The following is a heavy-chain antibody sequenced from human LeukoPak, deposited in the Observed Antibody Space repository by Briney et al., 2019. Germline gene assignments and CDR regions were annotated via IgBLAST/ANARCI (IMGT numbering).Heavy chain of an antibody. CDR3: ARDYAGSPDY. J-gene: IGHJ4*02. CDR1: GFTFSTYW. CDR2: INGDGSTT. V-gene: IGHV3-74*03. Sequence: GGSLRLSCTASGFTFSTYWINWVRQSPGKGLVWVALINGDGSTTTHADPVKGRFTISRDNAKNTAYLQMNSLRDEDTAVYYCARDYAGSPDYWGQGTLVTVSA. D-gene: IGHD3-10*01.